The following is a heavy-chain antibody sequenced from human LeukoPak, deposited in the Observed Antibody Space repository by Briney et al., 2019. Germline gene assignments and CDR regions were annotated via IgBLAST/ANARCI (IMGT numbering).Heavy chain of an antibody. V-gene: IGHV3-74*01. CDR1: GFTLSSYW. D-gene: IGHD6-19*01. CDR3: ARDRQWLTSGESYYYGMDV. CDR2: INSDGSNT. J-gene: IGHJ6*02. Sequence: PGGSLRLSCAASGFTLSSYWMHWVRQAPGKGLVWVSCINSDGSNTRYADSVKGRFTISRDNAKNTLYLQMNSLRAEDTAEYYCARDRQWLTSGESYYYGMDVWGQGTTVTVSS.